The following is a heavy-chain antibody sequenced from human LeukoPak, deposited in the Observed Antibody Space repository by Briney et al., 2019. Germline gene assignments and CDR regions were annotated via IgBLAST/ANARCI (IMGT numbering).Heavy chain of an antibody. CDR2: IFYSGST. J-gene: IGHJ4*02. CDR3: ARHGQTAMVPIDY. D-gene: IGHD5-18*01. Sequence: NASETLSLTCTVSGGSIRGYYWSWIRQPPGRALEWVGYIFYSGSTNYNPSLKSRVTILVDTSKNQFSLKLSSVTAADTAVYYCARHGQTAMVPIDYWGQGTLVTVSS. V-gene: IGHV4-59*08. CDR1: GGSIRGYY.